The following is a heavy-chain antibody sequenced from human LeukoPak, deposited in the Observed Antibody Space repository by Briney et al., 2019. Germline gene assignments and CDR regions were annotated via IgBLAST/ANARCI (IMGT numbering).Heavy chain of an antibody. V-gene: IGHV1-8*01. CDR2: MNPNSGNT. Sequence: GASVKVSCKASGYTFTSYDINWVRQATGQGLEWMGWMNPNSGNTGYAQKFQGRVTMTRNTSISTAYMELSSLRSEDTAAYYCARGGTTVTARPFPGFDPWGQGTLVTVSS. J-gene: IGHJ5*02. D-gene: IGHD4-17*01. CDR1: GYTFTSYD. CDR3: ARGGTTVTARPFPGFDP.